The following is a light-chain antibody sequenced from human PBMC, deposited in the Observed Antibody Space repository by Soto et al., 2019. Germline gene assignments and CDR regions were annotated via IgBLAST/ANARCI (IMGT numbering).Light chain of an antibody. V-gene: IGLV2-8*01. CDR1: SSDVGGYSF. J-gene: IGLJ1*01. CDR3: CSYAGSYTSYV. Sequence: QSALTQPPSASGSPGQSVIISCTGTSSDVGGYSFVSWFQQHPGKARKLMIYEVTKRPSGVPDRFSGSKSGNTASLTISGLQAEDEADYYCCSYAGSYTSYVFGTGTKVTVL. CDR2: EVT.